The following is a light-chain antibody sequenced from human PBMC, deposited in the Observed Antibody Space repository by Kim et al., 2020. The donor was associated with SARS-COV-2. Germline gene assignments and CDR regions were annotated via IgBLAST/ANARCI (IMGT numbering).Light chain of an antibody. J-gene: IGKJ5*01. CDR2: VAS. Sequence: DIQLTQSPSFLSASVGDRVTITCRASQGISSSLAWYQQKPGKAPKVLIYVASTLQSGVPSRFSGSGSGTDFTLTISGLRPEDFATFYCQQINSHPSFGQGTRREIK. V-gene: IGKV1-9*01. CDR3: QQINSHPS. CDR1: QGISSS.